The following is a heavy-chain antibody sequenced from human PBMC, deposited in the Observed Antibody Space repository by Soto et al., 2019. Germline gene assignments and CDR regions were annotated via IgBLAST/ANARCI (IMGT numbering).Heavy chain of an antibody. CDR1: GFTFSSYS. D-gene: IGHD4-4*01. CDR3: ARDQPPYSNYLHYFDY. J-gene: IGHJ4*02. V-gene: IGHV3-48*02. Sequence: PGGSLRLSCAASGFTFSSYSMNWVRQAPGKGLEWVSYISSSSSTIYYADSVKGRFTISRDNAKNSLYLQMNSLRDEDTAVYYCARDQPPYSNYLHYFDYWGQGTLVTVSS. CDR2: ISSSSSTI.